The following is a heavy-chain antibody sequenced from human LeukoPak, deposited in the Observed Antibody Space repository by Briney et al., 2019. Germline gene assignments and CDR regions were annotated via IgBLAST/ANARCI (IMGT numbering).Heavy chain of an antibody. CDR2: IYYGGST. Sequence: SETLSLTCGVSGGSVRSGRDYWSWIRQPPGKGLEWLGYIYYGGSTNYNPSLKSRGTISVDTSKNQFSLKLRSATAADTAVYYCARGRPNTHSDDSGYYWGPGPTYFDLWGRGALVTVSS. J-gene: IGHJ2*01. CDR1: GGSVRSGRDY. V-gene: IGHV4-61*01. CDR3: ARGRPNTHSDDSGYYWGPGPTYFDL. D-gene: IGHD3-22*01.